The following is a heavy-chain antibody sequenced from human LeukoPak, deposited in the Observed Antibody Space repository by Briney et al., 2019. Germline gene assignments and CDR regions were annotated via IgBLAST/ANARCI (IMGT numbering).Heavy chain of an antibody. CDR2: ISSSSSYI. D-gene: IGHD2-15*01. CDR3: ARDPGYCSGGSCHSQNFDY. V-gene: IGHV3-21*01. Sequence: GGSLRLSCAASGFTFSSYSMNWVRQAPGKGLEWVSSISSSSSYIYYADSVKGRFTISRDNAKNSLYLQMNSLRAEDTAVYYCARDPGYCSGGSCHSQNFDYWGQGTLVTVSS. CDR1: GFTFSSYS. J-gene: IGHJ4*02.